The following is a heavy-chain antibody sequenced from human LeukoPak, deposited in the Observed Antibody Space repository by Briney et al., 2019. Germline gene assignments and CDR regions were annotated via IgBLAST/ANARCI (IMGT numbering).Heavy chain of an antibody. CDR2: IYYSGST. CDR1: GGSISSSSYY. Sequence: PSETLSLTCTVSGGSISSSSYYWGWIRQPPGKGLEWIGSIYYSGSTYYNPSLKSRVTISVDTSKNQFSLKLSSVTAADTAVYYCARGYWRSLFDYWGQGTLVTVSS. J-gene: IGHJ4*02. D-gene: IGHD1-1*01. V-gene: IGHV4-39*07. CDR3: ARGYWRSLFDY.